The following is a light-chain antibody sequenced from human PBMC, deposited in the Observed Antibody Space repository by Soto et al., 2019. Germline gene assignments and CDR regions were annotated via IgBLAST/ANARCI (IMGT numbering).Light chain of an antibody. CDR3: QQYGSSPRT. V-gene: IGKV3-20*01. Sequence: EIVLTQSPGTLSFSQGERATLSCRASQSVSSSFLAWYQQKVGQAPRLLIYGASSRATGIPDRFSGSGSGTDFTLTISRLEPEDFAVYYCQQYGSSPRTFGQGTRLEIK. CDR2: GAS. CDR1: QSVSSSF. J-gene: IGKJ5*01.